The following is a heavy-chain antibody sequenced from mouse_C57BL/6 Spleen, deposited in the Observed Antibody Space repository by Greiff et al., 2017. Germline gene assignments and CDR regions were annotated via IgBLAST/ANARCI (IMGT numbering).Heavy chain of an antibody. CDR1: GFTFSDAW. CDR2: IRNKANNHAT. V-gene: IGHV6-6*01. Sequence: EVQVVESGGGLVQPGGSMKLSCAASGFTFSDAWMDWVRQSPEKGLEWVAEIRNKANNHATYYAESVKGRFTISRDDSKSSVYLQMNSVRAEDTGIYYCRIAYYSNYNYWGQGTTLTVSS. J-gene: IGHJ2*01. D-gene: IGHD2-5*01. CDR3: RIAYYSNYNY.